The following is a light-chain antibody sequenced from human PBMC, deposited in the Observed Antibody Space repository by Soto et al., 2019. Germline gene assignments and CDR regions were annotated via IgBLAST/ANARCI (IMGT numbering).Light chain of an antibody. CDR3: QQRGSWPLS. CDR1: QSVSSY. CDR2: DAS. V-gene: IGKV3-11*01. J-gene: IGKJ4*01. Sequence: EIVLTQSPATPSLSPGERATLSCRASQSVSSYLAWYQQKPGQAPRLLIYDASNRATGIPARFSGSGSGTDFTLTISSLEPEDFAIYYCQQRGSWPLSFGGGTKVEMK.